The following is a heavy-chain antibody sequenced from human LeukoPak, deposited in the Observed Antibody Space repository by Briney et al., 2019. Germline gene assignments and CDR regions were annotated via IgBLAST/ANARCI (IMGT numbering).Heavy chain of an antibody. J-gene: IGHJ4*02. CDR2: FKSKSEGETR. V-gene: IGHV3-15*01. CDR3: AAWASRCRGC. Sequence: GGSLRLSCAASGLSFSIGWMRWVRQARGKGLECVGRFKSKSEGETRGYAEPVKGRFRVSRGDSKNTLFLQMNSLKTEDTAVYYWAAWASRCRGCWGQGTLVTVSS. D-gene: IGHD6-13*01. CDR1: GLSFSIGW.